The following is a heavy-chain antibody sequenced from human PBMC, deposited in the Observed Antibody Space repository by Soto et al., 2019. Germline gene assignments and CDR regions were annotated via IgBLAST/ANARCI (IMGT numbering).Heavy chain of an antibody. D-gene: IGHD3-10*01. V-gene: IGHV3-74*01. CDR3: ARDQRLLWFGEPPGGY. Sequence: GGSLRLSCAASGFTFSSYWMHWVRQAPGQGLKWVARIKCDGSNTYYADSVKGRFTISRDNSNNTLHLQMNSLRAEDTAVYYCARDQRLLWFGEPPGGYWGQGTLVTVSS. CDR2: IKCDGSNT. J-gene: IGHJ4*02. CDR1: GFTFSSYW.